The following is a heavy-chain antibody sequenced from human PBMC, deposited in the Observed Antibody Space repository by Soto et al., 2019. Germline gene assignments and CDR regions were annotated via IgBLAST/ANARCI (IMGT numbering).Heavy chain of an antibody. J-gene: IGHJ4*02. CDR3: AKDGGIAVAGEY. V-gene: IGHV3-30*18. CDR1: GFTFSSYG. Sequence: GGSLRLSCAASGFTFSSYGMHWVRQAPGKGLEWVAVISYDGSNKYYADSVKGRFTISRDNSKNTLYLQMNSLRAEDTAVYYCAKDGGIAVAGEYWGQGTLVTVSA. CDR2: ISYDGSNK. D-gene: IGHD6-19*01.